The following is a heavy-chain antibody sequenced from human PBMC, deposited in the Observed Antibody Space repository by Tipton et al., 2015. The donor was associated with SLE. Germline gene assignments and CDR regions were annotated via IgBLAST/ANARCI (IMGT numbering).Heavy chain of an antibody. CDR3: AREVDAFDI. J-gene: IGHJ3*02. CDR2: ISAYNGNT. V-gene: IGHV1-18*01. CDR1: DYTFSSHG. Sequence: QLVQSGAEVKRPGASVKVSCKASDYTFSSHGISWVRQAPGQGLEWMGWISAYNGNTNYAQKLQGRVTMTTDTSTSTVYMELSSLTSEDTAVYFCAREVDAFDIWGQGTMVTVSS.